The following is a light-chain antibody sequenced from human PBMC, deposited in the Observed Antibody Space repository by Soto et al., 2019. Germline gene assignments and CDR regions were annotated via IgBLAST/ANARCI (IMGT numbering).Light chain of an antibody. CDR3: SSYLRV. J-gene: IGLJ1*01. CDR1: SSDVGGYNY. V-gene: IGLV2-14*01. Sequence: QSALIQPASVSGSPGQSITISCTGTSSDVGGYNYVSWYQQHPGKAPKLMIYDVSNRPSGVSNRFSGSKSGNTASLTISGLQAEDEADYYCSSYLRVFGTGTKVTVL. CDR2: DVS.